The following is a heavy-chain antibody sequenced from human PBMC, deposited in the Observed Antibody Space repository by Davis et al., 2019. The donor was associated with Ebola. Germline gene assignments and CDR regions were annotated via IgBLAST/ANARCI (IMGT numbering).Heavy chain of an antibody. Sequence: PGGSLRLSCTASGFTFGAYAMSWVRQAPGKGLEWVGFIRSKAYGGTTEYAASVKGRFTISRDDSKSIAYLQMNSLKTEDTAVHYCTREGDIYCSSTSCYYPPYYYYGMDVWGQGTTVTVSS. CDR1: GFTFGAYA. D-gene: IGHD2-2*01. J-gene: IGHJ6*02. CDR2: IRSKAYGGTT. CDR3: TREGDIYCSSTSCYYPPYYYYGMDV. V-gene: IGHV3-49*04.